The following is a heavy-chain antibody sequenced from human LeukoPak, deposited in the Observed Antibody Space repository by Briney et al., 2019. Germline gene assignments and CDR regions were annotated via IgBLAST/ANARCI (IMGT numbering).Heavy chain of an antibody. Sequence: PSETLSLTCAVSGGSISSSNWWSWVRQPPGKGLEWVGEIYHSGSTNYNPSLKSRVTISVDKSKNQFSLKLSSVTAADTAMYYCATDTGINLYYALDVWGQGTTVTVSS. CDR3: ATDTGINLYYALDV. D-gene: IGHD1-14*01. CDR1: GGSISSSNW. CDR2: IYHSGST. J-gene: IGHJ6*02. V-gene: IGHV4-4*02.